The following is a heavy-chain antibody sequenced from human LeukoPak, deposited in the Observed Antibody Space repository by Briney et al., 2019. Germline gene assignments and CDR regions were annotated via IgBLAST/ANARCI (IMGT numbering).Heavy chain of an antibody. J-gene: IGHJ6*03. Sequence: SVKVSCKASGGTFTSYAISWVRQAPGQGLEWMGGIIPIFGTANYAQKFQGRVTITADESTSTAYLELSSLRSEETAVYYCARTPRTYYYYMDVWGKGTTVTISS. CDR1: GGTFTSYA. CDR3: ARTPRTYYYYMDV. V-gene: IGHV1-69*13. D-gene: IGHD2-15*01. CDR2: IIPIFGTA.